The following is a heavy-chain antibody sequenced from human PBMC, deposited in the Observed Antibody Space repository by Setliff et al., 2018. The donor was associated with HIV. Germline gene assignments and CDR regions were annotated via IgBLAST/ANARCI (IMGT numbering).Heavy chain of an antibody. CDR1: GFTFSGSP. CDR3: TRPQYIYENGGSDY. CDR2: IKDRTDNYAT. V-gene: IGHV3-73*01. J-gene: IGHJ4*02. D-gene: IGHD3-22*01. Sequence: GGSLRLSCAASGFTFSGSPIHWVRQASGKGLEWLGRIKDRTDNYATAYASSVKGRFTIFRDDSANTAYLQINSLEIEDTAVYYCTRPQYIYENGGSDYWGQGTLVTVSS.